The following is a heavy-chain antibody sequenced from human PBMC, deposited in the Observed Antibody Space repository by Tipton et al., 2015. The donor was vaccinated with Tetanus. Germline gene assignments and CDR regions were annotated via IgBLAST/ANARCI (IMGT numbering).Heavy chain of an antibody. CDR3: ARGPFAYDR. Sequence: TLSLTCTVSGGSISSSSYYWGWIRQPPGKGLEWIGSISYKGSTYYNPSLKSRVTMPVDTSKNQFSLRLRSVVAADTAVYYCARGPFAYDRWGQGALVTVSS. J-gene: IGHJ5*02. CDR2: ISYKGST. V-gene: IGHV4-39*01. CDR1: GGSISSSSYY.